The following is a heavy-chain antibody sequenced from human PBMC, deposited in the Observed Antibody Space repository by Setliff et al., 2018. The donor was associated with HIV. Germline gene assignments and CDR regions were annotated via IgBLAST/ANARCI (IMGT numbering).Heavy chain of an antibody. CDR1: GGSISSXX. J-gene: IGHJ4*02. CDR2: IYTSGST. D-gene: IGHD6-19*01. Sequence: PSEXXSLXXTVAGGSISSXXXXXIRQPPGKGLEWIGYIYTSGSTNYNPSLKSRVTISVDTSKNQFSLKLNSVTAADTAVYYCARRDSSGWYYFDYWGQGTLVTVSS. V-gene: IGHV4-4*09. CDR3: ARRDSSGWYYFDY.